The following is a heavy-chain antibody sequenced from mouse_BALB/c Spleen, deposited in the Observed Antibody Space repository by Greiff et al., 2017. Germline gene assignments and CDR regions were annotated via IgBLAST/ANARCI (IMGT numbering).Heavy chain of an antibody. CDR3: ARDPFYYGNYYAMDY. D-gene: IGHD2-1*01. J-gene: IGHJ4*01. Sequence: VHLVESGPGLVAPSQSLSITCTVSGFSLTGYGVNWVRQPPGKGLEWLGMIWGDGSTDYNSALKSRLSISKDNSKSQVFLQMNSLQTDDTARYYCARDPFYYGNYYAMDYWGQGTSVTVSS. CDR2: IWGDGST. V-gene: IGHV2-6-7*01. CDR1: GFSLTGYG.